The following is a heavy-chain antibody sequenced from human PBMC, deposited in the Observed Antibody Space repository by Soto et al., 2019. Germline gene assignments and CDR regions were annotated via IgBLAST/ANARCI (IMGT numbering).Heavy chain of an antibody. Sequence: PSQNPSLTCAISGDRVSSNSAAWNWIRQCPSRGLEWLGRTYYRSKWYKDYEASVKSRITINLDTSKNQFSLQLNSVTPEDTAVYYCARGAVADYSRVFDYWGQGTLVTVSS. J-gene: IGHJ4*02. V-gene: IGHV6-1*01. CDR1: GDRVSSNSAA. CDR2: TYYRSKWYK. CDR3: ARGAVADYSRVFDY. D-gene: IGHD4-4*01.